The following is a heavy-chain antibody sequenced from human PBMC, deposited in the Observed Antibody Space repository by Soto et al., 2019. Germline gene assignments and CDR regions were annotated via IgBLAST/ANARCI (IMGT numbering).Heavy chain of an antibody. CDR3: ARDRGSDYYDSSGYYDP. D-gene: IGHD3-22*01. Sequence: SATLSLTCTVSGGSISSYYWSWIRQPPGKGLEWIGYIYYSGSTNYNPSLKSRVTISVDTSKNQFSLKLSSVTAADTAVYYCARDRGSDYYDSSGYYDPWGQGTLVTVS. CDR2: IYYSGST. CDR1: GGSISSYY. V-gene: IGHV4-59*01. J-gene: IGHJ5*02.